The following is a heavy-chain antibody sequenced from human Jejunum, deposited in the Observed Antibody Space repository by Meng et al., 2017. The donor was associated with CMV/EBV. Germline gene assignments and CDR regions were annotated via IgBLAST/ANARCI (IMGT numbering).Heavy chain of an antibody. D-gene: IGHD6-6*01. Sequence: TFRRYALSWVRQAPGKGLQLVSSISSCGSTYYADSVQGLFTISRDNSKDTLYLQIHSLRVEDTAVYYCAKRIEARRMRLNYYGMDVWGQGTTVTVSS. J-gene: IGHJ6*02. CDR2: ISSCGST. V-gene: IGHV3-23*01. CDR3: AKRIEARRMRLNYYGMDV. CDR1: TFRRYA.